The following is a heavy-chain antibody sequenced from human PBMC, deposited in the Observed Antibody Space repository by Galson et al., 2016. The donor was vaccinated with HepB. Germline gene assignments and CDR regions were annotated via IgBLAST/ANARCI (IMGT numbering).Heavy chain of an antibody. CDR1: GFVFSNFG. V-gene: IGHV3-23*01. J-gene: IGHJ4*02. Sequence: SLRLSCAASGFVFSNFGLSWVRQAPGKGLEWVASISTRRTPYYSDSVQGRFTISRDNSNNTLYLQMNGLRAEDKAVYYCAKERLVRRIFDHWGQGTLLTVSS. CDR3: AKERLVRRIFDH. CDR2: ISTRRTP. D-gene: IGHD1-1*01.